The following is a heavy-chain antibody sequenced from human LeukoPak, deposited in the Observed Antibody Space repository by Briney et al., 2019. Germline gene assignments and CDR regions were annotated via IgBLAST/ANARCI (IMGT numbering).Heavy chain of an antibody. CDR1: GFTFSGYG. Sequence: GGSLRLSCAASGFTFSGYGMHWVRQAPAKGLEGVPFIGYDERNKYYADSVKGRFTISRDNSKNTLYLQMNSLRAEDTAVYYCTKERRRDDILTGSFSDWGQGILVTVSS. J-gene: IGHJ4*02. CDR3: TKERRRDDILTGSFSD. CDR2: IGYDERNK. V-gene: IGHV3-30*02. D-gene: IGHD3-9*01.